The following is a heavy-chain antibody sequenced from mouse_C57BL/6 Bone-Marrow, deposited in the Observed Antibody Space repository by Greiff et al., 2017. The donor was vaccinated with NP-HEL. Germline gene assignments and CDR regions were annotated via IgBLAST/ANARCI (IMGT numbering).Heavy chain of an antibody. CDR2: IYPRSGNT. CDR3: ARAPYYYGSSDFDY. CDR1: GYTFTSYG. Sequence: LVESGAELARPGASVKLSCKASGYTFTSYGISWVKQRTGQGLEWIGEIYPRSGNTYYNEKFKGKATLTADKSSSTAYMELRSLTSEDSAVYFCARAPYYYGSSDFDYWGQGTTLTVSS. D-gene: IGHD1-1*01. J-gene: IGHJ2*01. V-gene: IGHV1-81*01.